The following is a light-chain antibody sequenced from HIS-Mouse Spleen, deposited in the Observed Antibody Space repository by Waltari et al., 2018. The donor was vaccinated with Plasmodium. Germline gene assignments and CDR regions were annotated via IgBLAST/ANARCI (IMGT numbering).Light chain of an antibody. J-gene: IGLJ3*02. Sequence: SYELTQPPSVSVSPGQTARITCSGDALPKKYAYWYQQQSGQAPVLVINEDSKRPAGIPGRCSGASSGTMATLTISGAQVEDEADYYCYSTDSSGNHRVFGGGTKLTVL. CDR3: YSTDSSGNHRV. CDR1: ALPKKY. CDR2: EDS. V-gene: IGLV3-10*01.